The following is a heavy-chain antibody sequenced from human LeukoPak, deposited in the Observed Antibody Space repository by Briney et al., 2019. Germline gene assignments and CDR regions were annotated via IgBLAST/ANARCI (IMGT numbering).Heavy chain of an antibody. CDR1: GFTFSSYG. D-gene: IGHD1-26*01. V-gene: IGHV3-30*03. CDR3: ARDTQARPNDY. CDR2: ISYDGSHK. J-gene: IGHJ4*02. Sequence: GGSVRLSCAASGFTFSSYGMHWVRQAPDEGLDWVAVISYDGSHKYYADSVKGRLSISRDNSKSTLYLQMNSLRAGDTAVYYCARDTQARPNDYWGQGTLVTVSS.